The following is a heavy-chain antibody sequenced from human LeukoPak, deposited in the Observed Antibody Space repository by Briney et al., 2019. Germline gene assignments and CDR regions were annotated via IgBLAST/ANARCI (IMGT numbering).Heavy chain of an antibody. V-gene: IGHV3-23*01. CDR3: AKGPDILNGWYYFDY. D-gene: IGHD6-19*01. CDR2: ISGSGDST. CDR1: GFTFSNFA. Sequence: PGGSLRLSCTVSGFTFSNFAMSWVRQAPGKGLEWVSMISGSGDSTYFADSVKGRFSISRDNSKNTLYLQMNSLRAEDTAVYYCAKGPDILNGWYYFDYWGQGTLVTVSS. J-gene: IGHJ4*02.